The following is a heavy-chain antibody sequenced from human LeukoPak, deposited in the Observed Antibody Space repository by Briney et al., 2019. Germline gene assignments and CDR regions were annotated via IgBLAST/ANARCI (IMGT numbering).Heavy chain of an antibody. CDR3: ARDRDSSASLPAEY. V-gene: IGHV3-30*01. D-gene: IGHD3-22*01. CDR2: ISYDGSNK. J-gene: IGHJ4*02. CDR1: GFTFGSYA. Sequence: GGSLRLSCAASGFTFGSYAMHWVRQAPGKGLEWVAVISYDGSNKYYADSVKGRFTISRDNSKNTLYLQMNSLRAEDTAVYYCARDRDSSASLPAEYWGQGTLVTVSS.